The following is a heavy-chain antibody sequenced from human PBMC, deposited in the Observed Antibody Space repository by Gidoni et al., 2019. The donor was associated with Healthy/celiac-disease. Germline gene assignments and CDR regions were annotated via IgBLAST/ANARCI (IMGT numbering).Heavy chain of an antibody. CDR2: ISYDGSNK. Sequence: QVQLVESGGGVVQPGRSLRLSCAASGFTFSSYAMHVVRQAPGKGLAWVAVISYDGSNKYYADPVKRRFTISRDNSKNTLYLQMNSLSAEDTAGYYFARDILFWVPCPLRIRFLDWYITYGMDVWGQGTTVTVSS. D-gene: IGHD3-3*01. CDR3: ARDILFWVPCPLRIRFLDWYITYGMDV. CDR1: GFTFSSYA. V-gene: IGHV3-30-3*01. J-gene: IGHJ6*02.